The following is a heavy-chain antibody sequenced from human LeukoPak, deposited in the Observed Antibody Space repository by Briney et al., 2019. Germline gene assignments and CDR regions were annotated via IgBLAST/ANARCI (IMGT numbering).Heavy chain of an antibody. CDR1: GFTFNTYW. D-gene: IGHD6-13*01. J-gene: IGHJ4*02. CDR3: ASWEGSSRFDY. V-gene: IGHV3-7*03. Sequence: GSLRLSCSGSGFTFNTYWMSWVRQAPGKGLEWVANIKQDGSEKDYVDSVKGRFTISRDNAKRSLYLQMNSLRVEDTAVYYCASWEGSSRFDYWGQGTLVTVSS. CDR2: IKQDGSEK.